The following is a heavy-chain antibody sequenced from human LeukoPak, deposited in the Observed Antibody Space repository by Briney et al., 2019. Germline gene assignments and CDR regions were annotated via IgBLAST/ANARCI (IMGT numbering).Heavy chain of an antibody. V-gene: IGHV3-30*04. CDR3: ARVQSWYGASFDY. D-gene: IGHD3-10*01. CDR2: ISYDGSNK. CDR1: GFTFSSYA. Sequence: GGSLRLSCAASGFTFSSYAMHWVRQAPGKGLEWVAVISYDGSNKYYADSVKGRFTISRDNSKNTLCLQMNSLRAEDTAVYYCARVQSWYGASFDYWGQGTLVTVSS. J-gene: IGHJ4*02.